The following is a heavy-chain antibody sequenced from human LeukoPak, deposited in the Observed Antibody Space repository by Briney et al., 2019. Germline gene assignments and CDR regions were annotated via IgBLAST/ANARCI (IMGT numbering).Heavy chain of an antibody. CDR3: ARTHLDIVLMVYARGGYMDV. Sequence: GGSLRLSCAASRFTFSSYWMSWVRQAPGKGLEWVANIKQDGSEKYYVDSVKGRFTISRDNAKNSLYLQMNSLRAEDTAVYYCARTHLDIVLMVYARGGYMDVWGKGTTVTVSS. CDR1: RFTFSSYW. D-gene: IGHD2-8*01. V-gene: IGHV3-7*01. J-gene: IGHJ6*03. CDR2: IKQDGSEK.